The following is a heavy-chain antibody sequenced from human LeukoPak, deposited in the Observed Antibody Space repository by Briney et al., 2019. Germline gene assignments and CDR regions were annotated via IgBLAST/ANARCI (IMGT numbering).Heavy chain of an antibody. J-gene: IGHJ4*02. CDR2: IIPILGIA. CDR1: GGTFSSYA. Sequence: SVKVSCKASGGTFSSYAISWVRQAPGQGLEWMGRIIPILGIANYAQKFQGRVTITADKSTSTAYMELSSLRSEDTAVYYCASPYSSGSLDYWGQGTLVTVSS. V-gene: IGHV1-69*04. D-gene: IGHD6-19*01. CDR3: ASPYSSGSLDY.